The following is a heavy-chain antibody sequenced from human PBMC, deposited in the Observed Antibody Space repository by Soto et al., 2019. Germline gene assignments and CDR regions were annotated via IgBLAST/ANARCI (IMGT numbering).Heavy chain of an antibody. Sequence: QGLLVQSGAEVKQPGASVKVSCKASGYSFTTYGISWVRQAPGQGLEWMGWISGYNGDTNNAQKFQDRVTMTIDRSTNTAYLELRSLTSDDTAVYYCAKNGHPPYYYYGMDVWGQGTTVTVSS. V-gene: IGHV1-18*01. CDR1: GYSFTTYG. CDR3: AKNGHPPYYYYGMDV. J-gene: IGHJ6*02. CDR2: ISGYNGDT. D-gene: IGHD2-8*01.